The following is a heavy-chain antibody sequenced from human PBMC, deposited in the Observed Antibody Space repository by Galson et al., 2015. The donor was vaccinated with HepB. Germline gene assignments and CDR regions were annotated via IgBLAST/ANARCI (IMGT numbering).Heavy chain of an antibody. CDR1: GYTFTSYY. V-gene: IGHV1-46*01. Sequence: SVKVSCKASGYTFTSYYMHWVRQAPGQGLEWMGIINPSGGSTSYAQKFQGRVTMTRDTSTSTVYMELSSLRSEDTAVYYCARDLGITIFGVVTWNFDYWGQGTLVTVSS. J-gene: IGHJ4*02. CDR2: INPSGGST. D-gene: IGHD3-3*01. CDR3: ARDLGITIFGVVTWNFDY.